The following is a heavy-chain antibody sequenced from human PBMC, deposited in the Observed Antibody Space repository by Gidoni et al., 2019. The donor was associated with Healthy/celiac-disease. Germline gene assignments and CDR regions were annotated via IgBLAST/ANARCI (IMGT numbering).Heavy chain of an antibody. J-gene: IGHJ4*02. CDR1: GFTFSSYG. CDR2: IWYDGSNK. CDR3: ARALGGDCPDY. Sequence: QVQLVESVGGVVQPGRSLRLYCAASGFTFSSYGMHWVRQAPGKGLEWVAVIWYDGSNKYYADSVKGRFTISRDNSKNTLYLQMNSLRAEDTAVYYCARALGGDCPDYWGQGTLVTVSS. V-gene: IGHV3-33*01. D-gene: IGHD2-21*02.